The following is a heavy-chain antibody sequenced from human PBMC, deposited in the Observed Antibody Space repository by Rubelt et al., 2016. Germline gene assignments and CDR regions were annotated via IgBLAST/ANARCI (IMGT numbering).Heavy chain of an antibody. D-gene: IGHD4-11*01. CDR3: ARHASGANSYYDY. CDR2: LYHRETA. Sequence: QVQLQESGPGLVKPSGTLSLTCAVSGGSISSSNWWSWVRQSPGTGLEWIGELYHRETANYNPSLKSRVSISIDKSKNQFSRKRWPVTAADTAVDYCARHASGANSYYDYWGQGTLVTVSS. J-gene: IGHJ4*02. CDR1: GGSISSSNW. V-gene: IGHV4-4*02.